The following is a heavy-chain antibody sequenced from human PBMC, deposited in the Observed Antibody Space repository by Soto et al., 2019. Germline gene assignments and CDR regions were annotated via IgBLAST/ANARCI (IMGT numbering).Heavy chain of an antibody. CDR1: GFTFSSYG. Sequence: QVQLVESGGGVVQPGRSLRLSCAASGFTFSSYGMHWVRQAPGKGLEWVAVIWYDGSNKYYADSVKGRFTISRDNSKNTLYLQMNSLRAEDTAVYYCARVVYYDSPNGFDYWGQGTLVTVSS. CDR2: IWYDGSNK. J-gene: IGHJ4*02. D-gene: IGHD3-22*01. V-gene: IGHV3-33*01. CDR3: ARVVYYDSPNGFDY.